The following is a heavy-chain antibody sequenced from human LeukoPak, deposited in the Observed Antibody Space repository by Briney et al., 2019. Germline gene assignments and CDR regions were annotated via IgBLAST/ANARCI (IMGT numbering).Heavy chain of an antibody. D-gene: IGHD4-23*01. CDR3: ARGYSLDY. CDR1: GFTFSNYA. CDR2: IGAKGT. J-gene: IGHJ4*02. V-gene: IGHV3-23*01. Sequence: PGGSLRLSCTASGFTFSNYAMTWVRQAPGKGLEWVSAIGAKGTYYADSVEGRFTISRDNSRSTLYLQMSSLRADDTAVYYCARGYSLDYWGQGTLVTVSS.